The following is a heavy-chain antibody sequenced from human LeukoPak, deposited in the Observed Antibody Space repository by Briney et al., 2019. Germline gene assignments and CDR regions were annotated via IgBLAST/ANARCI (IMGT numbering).Heavy chain of an antibody. CDR2: ICYSGST. V-gene: IGHV4-59*01. J-gene: IGHJ4*02. CDR1: GGSISSYY. Sequence: PSETLSLTCTVTGGSISSYYWSWIRQPPGKGLEWIGYICYSGSTNYNPSLKSRVTISVDTSKNQFSLKLSSVTAADTAVYYCARDGYNLVIWGQGTLVTVSS. CDR3: ARDGYNLVI. D-gene: IGHD5-24*01.